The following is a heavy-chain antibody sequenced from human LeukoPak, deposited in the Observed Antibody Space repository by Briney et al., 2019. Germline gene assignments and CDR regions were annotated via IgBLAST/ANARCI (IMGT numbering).Heavy chain of an antibody. J-gene: IGHJ6*02. V-gene: IGHV3-66*02. Sequence: GGSLRLSCAASGFTVSSNYMSWVRQAPGKGLEWVSVIYSGGSTYYADSVKGRFTISRDNSKNTLYHQMNSLRAEDTAVYYCATEMATTPYYYYGMDVWGQGTTVTVSS. D-gene: IGHD5-24*01. CDR3: ATEMATTPYYYYGMDV. CDR2: IYSGGST. CDR1: GFTVSSNY.